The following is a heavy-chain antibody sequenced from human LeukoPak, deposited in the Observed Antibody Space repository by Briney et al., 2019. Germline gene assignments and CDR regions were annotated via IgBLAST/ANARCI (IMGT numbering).Heavy chain of an antibody. D-gene: IGHD4-11*01. Sequence: PSETLSLTCTVSGGPISSYYWSWIRQPPGKGLEWIGYIYYSGSTNYNPSLKSRVTISVDTSKNQFSLKLSSVTAADTAVYYCARHTDYGMDVWGQGTTVTVSS. J-gene: IGHJ6*02. CDR1: GGPISSYY. V-gene: IGHV4-59*08. CDR3: ARHTDYGMDV. CDR2: IYYSGST.